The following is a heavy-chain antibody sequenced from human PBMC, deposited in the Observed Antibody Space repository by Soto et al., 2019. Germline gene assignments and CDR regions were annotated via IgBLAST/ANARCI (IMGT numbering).Heavy chain of an antibody. Sequence: EVQLVESGGGLVQPGESLRLSCAASGFTFDYYWMHWVRQAPGKGLVWVSRVHSDGTTTTYTDSVKGRFTISRDNARNTVSLQMSSLRAEDTAIYYCARGDRGGFDLWGHGTVVTVSS. CDR3: ARGDRGGFDL. D-gene: IGHD3-10*01. J-gene: IGHJ3*01. CDR1: GFTFDYYW. V-gene: IGHV3-74*01. CDR2: VHSDGTTT.